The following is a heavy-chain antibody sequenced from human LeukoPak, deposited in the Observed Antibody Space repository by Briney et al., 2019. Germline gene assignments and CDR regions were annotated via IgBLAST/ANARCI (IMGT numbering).Heavy chain of an antibody. J-gene: IGHJ4*02. Sequence: PGGSLRLSCAASGFTFSNAWMSWVRQAPGKGLEWVSVIYSGGSTYYADSVKGRFTISRDNSKNTLYLQMNSLRAEDTAVYYCARDAGLDYWGQGTLVTVSS. CDR3: ARDAGLDY. CDR1: GFTFSNAW. CDR2: IYSGGST. D-gene: IGHD3/OR15-3a*01. V-gene: IGHV3-66*01.